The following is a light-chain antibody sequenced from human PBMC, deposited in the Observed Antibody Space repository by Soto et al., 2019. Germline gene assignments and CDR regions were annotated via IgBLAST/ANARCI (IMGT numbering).Light chain of an antibody. Sequence: QSVLTQPPSVSAAPGQKVTISCSGSSSNIGNNYVSWYQQLPGTAPKLLIYDNNKRPSGIPDRFSGSNTGTSGTLDITGLQTGDEADYYCATWDYSRTGEVFGGGTKLTVL. CDR2: DNN. CDR1: SSNIGNNY. J-gene: IGLJ2*01. CDR3: ATWDYSRTGEV. V-gene: IGLV1-51*01.